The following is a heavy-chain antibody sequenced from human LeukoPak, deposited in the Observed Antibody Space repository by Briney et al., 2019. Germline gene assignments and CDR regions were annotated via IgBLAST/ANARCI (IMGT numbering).Heavy chain of an antibody. Sequence: GGSLRLSCAASGFTLSGYWMHWVRQAPGKGLEWVAVIWYDGSNKYYADSVKGRFTISRDNSKNTLYLQMNSLRAEDTAVYYCARDINIDDYGDYGYFDYWGQGTLVTVSS. CDR3: ARDINIDDYGDYGYFDY. CDR1: GFTLSGYW. J-gene: IGHJ4*02. CDR2: IWYDGSNK. D-gene: IGHD4-17*01. V-gene: IGHV3-33*08.